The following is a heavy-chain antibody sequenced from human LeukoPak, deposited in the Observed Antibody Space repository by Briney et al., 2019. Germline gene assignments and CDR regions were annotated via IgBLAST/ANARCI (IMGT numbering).Heavy chain of an antibody. Sequence: SETLSLTCTVSDGSISSGSYYWNWIRQPAGKGLEWIGRIYPSGSTKYNPSLKSRVTISVDTSKNQFSLKLSSVTAADTAMYYCARSGVVPPDYWGQGTLVTVSS. CDR3: ARSGVVPPDY. CDR1: DGSISSGSYY. V-gene: IGHV4-61*02. J-gene: IGHJ4*02. D-gene: IGHD3-3*01. CDR2: IYPSGST.